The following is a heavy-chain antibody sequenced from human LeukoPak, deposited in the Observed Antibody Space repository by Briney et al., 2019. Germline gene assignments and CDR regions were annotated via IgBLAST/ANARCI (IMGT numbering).Heavy chain of an antibody. CDR2: ISSSSSYI. D-gene: IGHD3-9*01. CDR3: VRGADYPILIGYMDV. Sequence: GGSLRLSCAASGLTFSTYTMNWVRQAPGKGLEWVPSISSSSSYIYYADSVKGRFTISRANAKNSLYLQMNSLRAEDTAVYYCVRGADYPILIGYMDVWGKGTTVTVSS. V-gene: IGHV3-21*01. J-gene: IGHJ6*03. CDR1: GLTFSTYT.